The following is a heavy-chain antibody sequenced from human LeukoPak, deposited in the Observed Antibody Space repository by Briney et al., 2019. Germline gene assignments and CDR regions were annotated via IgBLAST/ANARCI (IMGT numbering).Heavy chain of an antibody. Sequence: PSETLSLTCTVSGGSISSGGYYWSWIRQHPGKGVEWIGYIYYSGSTYYNPSLKSRVTISVDTSKNQFSLKLSSVTAADTAVYYCARGRVGYYGSGSYYDRGTLWYFDYWGQGTLVTVSS. CDR2: IYYSGST. D-gene: IGHD3-10*01. J-gene: IGHJ4*02. CDR3: ARGRVGYYGSGSYYDRGTLWYFDY. V-gene: IGHV4-31*03. CDR1: GGSISSGGYY.